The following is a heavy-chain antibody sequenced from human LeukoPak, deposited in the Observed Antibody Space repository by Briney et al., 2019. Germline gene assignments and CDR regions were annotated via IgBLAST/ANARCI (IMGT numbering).Heavy chain of an antibody. Sequence: RALRLSCAASGFTFSSYWMSWVRQAPGKGLEWVANIKQDGSEKYYVDSVKGRFTISRDNAKNSLYLQMNSLRAEDTAVYYCARDPGSGSSIYYYYMDVWGKGTTVTVSS. CDR2: IKQDGSEK. V-gene: IGHV3-7*01. CDR1: GFTFSSYW. D-gene: IGHD3-10*01. J-gene: IGHJ6*03. CDR3: ARDPGSGSSIYYYYMDV.